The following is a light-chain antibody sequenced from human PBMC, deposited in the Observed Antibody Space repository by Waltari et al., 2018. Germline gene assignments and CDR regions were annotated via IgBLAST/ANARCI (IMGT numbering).Light chain of an antibody. J-gene: IGKJ1*01. Sequence: EIVFTQSPGTLSLSRGERATLSCRASQSVSRALAWYQQKPGQAPRLLIYGTSNRATGIPDRFSGSGSGTDFSLTISRLEPEDVAVYFCQHYVRLPATFGQGTKVEIK. CDR3: QHYVRLPAT. CDR1: QSVSRA. V-gene: IGKV3-20*01. CDR2: GTS.